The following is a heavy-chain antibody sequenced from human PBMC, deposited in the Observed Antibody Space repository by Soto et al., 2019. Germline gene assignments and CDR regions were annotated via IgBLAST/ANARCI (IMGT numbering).Heavy chain of an antibody. CDR2: MYHIGXX. J-gene: IGHJ4*02. Sequence: PSETLSLTCAVSGGSISSVGYSWSWIRQPPGKCLEWIGYMYHIGXXXYNPSLNXXVTISIDSSNXQFSLXLRSVTAADTAVYYCARVPDYWCQGILVTVSS. D-gene: IGHD2-2*01. V-gene: IGHV4-30-2*01. CDR3: ARVPDY. CDR1: GGSISSVGYS.